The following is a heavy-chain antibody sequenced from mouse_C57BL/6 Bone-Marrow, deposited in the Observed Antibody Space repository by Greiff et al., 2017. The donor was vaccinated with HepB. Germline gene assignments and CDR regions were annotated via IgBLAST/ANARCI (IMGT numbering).Heavy chain of an antibody. CDR1: GFTFSDYY. CDR2: ISNGGGST. Sequence: EVQRVESGGGLVQPGGSLKLSCAASGFTFSDYYMYWVRQTPEKRLEWVAYISNGGGSTYYPDTVKGRFTISRDNAKNTLYLQMSRLKSEDTAMYYCASPYPAWFAYWGQGTLVTVSA. V-gene: IGHV5-12*01. CDR3: ASPYPAWFAY. J-gene: IGHJ3*01.